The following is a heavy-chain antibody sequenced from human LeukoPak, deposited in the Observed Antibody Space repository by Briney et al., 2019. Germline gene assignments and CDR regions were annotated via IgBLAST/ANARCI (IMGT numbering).Heavy chain of an antibody. CDR2: INHSGST. CDR1: GGSFSGYY. Sequence: KPSETLSLTCAVYGGSFSGYYWSRIRQPPGKGLEWIGEINHSGSTNYNPSLKSRVTISVDTSKNQFSLKLSSVTAADTAVYYCARVGIVATIDAFDIWGQGTMVTVSS. V-gene: IGHV4-34*01. CDR3: ARVGIVATIDAFDI. D-gene: IGHD5-12*01. J-gene: IGHJ3*02.